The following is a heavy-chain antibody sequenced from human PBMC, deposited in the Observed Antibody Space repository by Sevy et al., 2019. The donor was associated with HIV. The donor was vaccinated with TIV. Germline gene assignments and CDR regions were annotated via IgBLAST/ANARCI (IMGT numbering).Heavy chain of an antibody. CDR3: ARCDSGTYWGHFDY. CDR2: IWQEGTNK. D-gene: IGHD1-26*01. V-gene: IGHV3-33*01. CDR1: GFTFSRNG. Sequence: GGSLRLSCAASGFTFSRNGMVWVRQAPGKGLEWVATIWQEGTNKNYADSVKGRFTISRDNSKNTLYLQMNSLRADDTAVYYCARCDSGTYWGHFDYWGQGTLVTVSS. J-gene: IGHJ4*02.